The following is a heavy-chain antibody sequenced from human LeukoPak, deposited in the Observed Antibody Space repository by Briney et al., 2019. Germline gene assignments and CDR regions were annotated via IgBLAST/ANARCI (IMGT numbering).Heavy chain of an antibody. Sequence: SGTLSLTCAVSGGSISSNNWWSWVRQPPGKGLEWIGEIHRSGSPNYNPSLQSRVTISIDRSRNQIVLELSSVTAADTAVYYCAREILGGFNPGAYWGQGTLVTVSS. V-gene: IGHV4-4*02. J-gene: IGHJ4*02. CDR3: AREILGGFNPGAY. D-gene: IGHD1-14*01. CDR1: GGSISSNNW. CDR2: IHRSGSP.